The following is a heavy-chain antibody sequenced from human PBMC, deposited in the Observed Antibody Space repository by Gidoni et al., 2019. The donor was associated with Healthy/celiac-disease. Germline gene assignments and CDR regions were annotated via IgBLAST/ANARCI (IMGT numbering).Heavy chain of an antibody. D-gene: IGHD6-13*01. CDR1: GGSLSSSSYY. V-gene: IGHV4-39*01. CDR2: IYYSGST. CDR3: ARHGAAAGTFDY. J-gene: IGHJ4*02. Sequence: QLQLQESGPGLVTPSETLSLTCTVSGGSLSSSSYYWGWIRQPPGKGLEWIGSIYYSGSTYYNPSLKSRVTISVDTSKNQFSLKLSSVTAADTAVYYCARHGAAAGTFDYWGQGTLVTVSS.